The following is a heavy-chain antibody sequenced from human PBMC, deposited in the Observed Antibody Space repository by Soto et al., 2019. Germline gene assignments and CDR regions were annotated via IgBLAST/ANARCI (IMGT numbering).Heavy chain of an antibody. Sequence: SETLSLTCSVSGGSINSYWWSWIRQPAGKGLEWIGRVYSSGTTDYNPSLNSRATLSVETSKNQFSLKLSSVTAADTAVYYCARDIGSYAYGEGVRGQGTPVTVSS. J-gene: IGHJ1*01. CDR2: VYSSGTT. D-gene: IGHD3-10*01. V-gene: IGHV4-4*07. CDR1: GGSINSYW. CDR3: ARDIGSYAYGEGV.